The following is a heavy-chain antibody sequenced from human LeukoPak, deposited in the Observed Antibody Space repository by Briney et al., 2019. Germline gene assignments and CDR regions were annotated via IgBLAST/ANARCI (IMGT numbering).Heavy chain of an antibody. V-gene: IGHV3-30*03. CDR1: GFTFTSYA. CDR2: ISSDGSNN. D-gene: IGHD4/OR15-4a*01. J-gene: IGHJ4*02. CDR3: ARRAGAYSHPYDY. Sequence: GRSLRLSCAASGFTFTSYAMHWVHQAPGKGLEWVTSISSDGSNNYYADSVRGRFTISRDNSKNTLYLQMNSLRAEDTAVYYCARRAGAYSHPYDYWGQGTLVTVSS.